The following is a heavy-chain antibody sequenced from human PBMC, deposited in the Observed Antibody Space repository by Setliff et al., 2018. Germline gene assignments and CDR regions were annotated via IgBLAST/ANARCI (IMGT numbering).Heavy chain of an antibody. V-gene: IGHV4-39*07. CDR3: TVYNTGSSKDHY. CDR2: IYYSGST. Sequence: SETLSLTCSVSGGSISSRSYYWGWIRQPPGKGLEWIGSIYYSGSTNYNPSLKSRVTISVDTSKNQFSLKLSSVTAADTALYYCTVYNTGSSKDHYWGQGTPVTVSS. J-gene: IGHJ4*02. D-gene: IGHD2-8*02. CDR1: GGSISSRSYY.